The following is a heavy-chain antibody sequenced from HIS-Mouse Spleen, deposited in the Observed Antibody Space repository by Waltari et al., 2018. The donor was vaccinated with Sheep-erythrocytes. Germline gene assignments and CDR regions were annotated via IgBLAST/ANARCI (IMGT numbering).Heavy chain of an antibody. CDR1: GFTFSSYA. J-gene: IGHJ4*02. V-gene: IGHV3-30*04. CDR2: ISYDGSNK. D-gene: IGHD1-26*01. Sequence: QVQLVESGGGVVHPGRSLRLSCAASGFTFSSYAMHWVRQAPGKGLEWVAVISYDGSNKYYADSVKGRFTISRDNSKNTLYLQMNSLRAEDTAVYYCARVSAGELKYYFDYWGQGTLVTVSS. CDR3: ARVSAGELKYYFDY.